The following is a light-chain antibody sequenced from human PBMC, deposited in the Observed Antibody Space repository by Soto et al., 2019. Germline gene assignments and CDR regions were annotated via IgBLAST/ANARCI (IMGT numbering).Light chain of an antibody. CDR1: QNVDNN. Sequence: VMTQSPGNLSVSPGERVTLFCRASQNVDNNIAWYQVKPAQPPRLLIYASSTRATGIPATFSGSGSETQFSLTISSLQSEDSAVYYCQQYYHWGLSFGGGTKVEI. J-gene: IGKJ4*01. CDR3: QQYYHWGLS. V-gene: IGKV3D-15*01. CDR2: ASS.